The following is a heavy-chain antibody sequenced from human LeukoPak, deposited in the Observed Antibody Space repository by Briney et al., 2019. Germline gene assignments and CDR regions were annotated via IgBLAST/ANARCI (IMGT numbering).Heavy chain of an antibody. D-gene: IGHD2-21*02. CDR1: GYTLTELS. V-gene: IGHV1-24*01. CDR2: FDPEDGET. CDR3: ATDPRDAEYFQY. J-gene: IGHJ1*01. Sequence: ASVKVSCKVSGYTLTELSMHWVRQTPGKGLGWMGGFDPEDGETFNAQKFQDRVTLTGDTSTDTVYMELSSLRSEDTAVYYCATDPRDAEYFQYWGQGTLVSVSS.